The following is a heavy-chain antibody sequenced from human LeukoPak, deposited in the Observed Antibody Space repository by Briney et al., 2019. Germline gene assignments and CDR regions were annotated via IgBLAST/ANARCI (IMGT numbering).Heavy chain of an antibody. CDR2: IIPIFGTA. V-gene: IGHV1-69*13. D-gene: IGHD3-3*01. CDR3: ASNMYYDFWSGYSDY. Sequence: ASVKVSCKASGGTFSSYAISWVRQAPGQGLEWMGGIIPIFGTANYAQKFQGRVTITADESTSTAYMELSSLRSEDTAVYYCASNMYYDFWSGYSDYWGQGTLVTVSS. CDR1: GGTFSSYA. J-gene: IGHJ4*02.